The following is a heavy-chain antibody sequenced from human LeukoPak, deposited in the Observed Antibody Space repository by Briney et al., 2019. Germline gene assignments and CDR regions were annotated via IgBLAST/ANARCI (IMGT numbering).Heavy chain of an antibody. V-gene: IGHV3-33*06. Sequence: GGSLRLSCAASGFTFSNCGMHWVRQAPGKGLEWVAVIWYDGSYKYYADSVKGRFTISRDNSTNTLYLQMNSLRAEDTAVYYCAKDFYVGPVLARYFDYWGQGTLVTVSS. CDR2: IWYDGSYK. J-gene: IGHJ4*02. CDR3: AKDFYVGPVLARYFDY. D-gene: IGHD2-8*02. CDR1: GFTFSNCG.